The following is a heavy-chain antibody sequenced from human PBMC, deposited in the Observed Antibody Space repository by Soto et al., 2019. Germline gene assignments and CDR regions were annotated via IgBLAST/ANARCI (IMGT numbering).Heavy chain of an antibody. D-gene: IGHD3-10*01. CDR2: IFHSGST. CDR1: GGSINSGDYY. V-gene: IGHV4-30-4*01. Sequence: SETLSLTCTVSGGSINSGDYYWTWVRRPPGKGLEWIGNIFHSGSTYYTPSLQSRVTISLDTSKNHFSLKLSSVTPADTAVYYCARDRYYGSGTYYNFYSGMDVWGQGTTVTVSS. CDR3: ARDRYYGSGTYYNFYSGMDV. J-gene: IGHJ6*02.